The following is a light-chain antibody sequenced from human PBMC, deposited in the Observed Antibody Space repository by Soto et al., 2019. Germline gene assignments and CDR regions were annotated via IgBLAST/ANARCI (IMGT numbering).Light chain of an antibody. V-gene: IGLV1-44*01. J-gene: IGLJ3*02. Sequence: QSVLTQPPSASGTPGQRVTISCSGSSSNIGGNTVNWYQQLPGTAPKLLIYSNNQRPSGVPDRFSGSKSGTSASLAISGLQSEDEADYYCAAWDDSLKGVFGGGTQLTGL. CDR3: AAWDDSLKGV. CDR2: SNN. CDR1: SSNIGGNT.